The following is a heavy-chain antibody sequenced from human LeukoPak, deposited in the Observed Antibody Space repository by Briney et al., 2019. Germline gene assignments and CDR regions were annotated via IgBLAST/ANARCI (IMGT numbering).Heavy chain of an antibody. V-gene: IGHV4-38-2*02. CDR1: GYSLSSGYY. D-gene: IGHD1-26*01. J-gene: IGHJ2*01. CDR3: ARGRRSNPRYFDL. Sequence: PSETLSLTCTVSGYSLSSGYYWGWIRQPPGKGLEWIGSVDHSGGTYYNPSLRSRVSISVDTSKNQFSLKLSSVTAADTAVYYCARGRRSNPRYFDLWGRGTLVTVSS. CDR2: VDHSGGT.